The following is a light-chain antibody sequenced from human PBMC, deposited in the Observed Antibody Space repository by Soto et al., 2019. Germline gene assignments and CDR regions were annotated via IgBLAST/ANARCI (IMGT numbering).Light chain of an antibody. CDR3: LQDYNYPRT. J-gene: IGKJ1*01. V-gene: IGKV1-5*01. CDR1: QTIGSW. Sequence: DIQMTQSPSTLSASVGDRVTITCRASQTIGSWLAWYQQKPGKAPELLIYDASTLEGGVPSRFSGSGSGTDFTLTISSLQPEDFATYYCLQDYNYPRTFGQGTKVEIK. CDR2: DAS.